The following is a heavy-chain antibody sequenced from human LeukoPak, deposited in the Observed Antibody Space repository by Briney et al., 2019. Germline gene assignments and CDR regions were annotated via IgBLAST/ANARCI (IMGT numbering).Heavy chain of an antibody. CDR2: IYNGDDT. J-gene: IGHJ4*02. V-gene: IGHV3-53*01. CDR3: ARDVAGMDGY. D-gene: IGHD2-15*01. CDR1: GFTVSSNY. Sequence: GGSLRLSCAASGFTVSSNYMSWVRQAPGKGLEWVSVIYNGDDTYYADSVKGRFAISRDNAKNTLYLQMNSLRAEDAAVYYCARDVAGMDGYWGQGTLVTVSS.